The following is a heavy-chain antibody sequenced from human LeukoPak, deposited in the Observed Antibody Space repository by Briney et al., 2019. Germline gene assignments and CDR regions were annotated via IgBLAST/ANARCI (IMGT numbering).Heavy chain of an antibody. CDR1: GGSFSGYY. Sequence: PSETLSLTCVVYGGSFSGYYWSWIRQPPGKGLEWIGEINHSGSTNYNPSLKSRVTISVDTSKNQFSLKLSSVTAAGTAVYYCARDGDTEIAARIEYYYYMDVWGKGTTVTVSS. CDR3: ARDGDTEIAARIEYYYYMDV. J-gene: IGHJ6*03. CDR2: INHSGST. V-gene: IGHV4-34*01. D-gene: IGHD6-6*01.